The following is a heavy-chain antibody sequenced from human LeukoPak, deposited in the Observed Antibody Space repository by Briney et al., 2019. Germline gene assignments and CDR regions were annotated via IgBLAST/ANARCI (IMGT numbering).Heavy chain of an antibody. CDR1: GFTVSSNY. V-gene: IGHV3-7*03. Sequence: PGGSLRLSCAASGFTVSSNYMSWVRQAPGKGLEWVANIKYDEVEKYHVDSVKGRFTISRDNAKKSLYLQMNSLRAEDTAVYYCARDTGALVTHFDYWGQGTLVTVSS. CDR2: IKYDEVEK. D-gene: IGHD5-18*01. J-gene: IGHJ4*02. CDR3: ARDTGALVTHFDY.